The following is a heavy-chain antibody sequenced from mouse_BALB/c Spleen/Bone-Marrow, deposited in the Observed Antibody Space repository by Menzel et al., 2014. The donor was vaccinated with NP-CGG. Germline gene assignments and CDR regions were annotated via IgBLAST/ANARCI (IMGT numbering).Heavy chain of an antibody. CDR1: GYTFINYW. CDR3: TKGNYFFDY. D-gene: IGHD2-1*01. Sequence: LKHSGSELVRPGASVKLSCKASGYTFINYWMHWVKQRPGQGLEWIGNIYPGSGTTNYDEKFKTKATLTVDTFSSTAYMQLSSLTSEDSAVYYCTKGNYFFDYWGQGTTLTVSS. J-gene: IGHJ2*01. CDR2: IYPGSGTT. V-gene: IGHV1S22*01.